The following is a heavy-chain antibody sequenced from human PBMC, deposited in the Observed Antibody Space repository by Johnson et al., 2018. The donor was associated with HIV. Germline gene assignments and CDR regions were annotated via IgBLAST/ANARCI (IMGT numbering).Heavy chain of an antibody. V-gene: IGHV3-30*02. J-gene: IGHJ3*02. CDR1: GFTFRSNG. D-gene: IGHD4-23*01. Sequence: QVQLVESGGGVVQPGGSLRLSCAASGFTFRSNGMHWVRQSPGRWLEEVAFIQYDGKNKYYADSVKGRFTISRDNSKNTLYLQMNSLRAEDTAVYYCARHGTTVVTRGAFDIWGQGTMVTVSS. CDR3: ARHGTTVVTRGAFDI. CDR2: IQYDGKNK.